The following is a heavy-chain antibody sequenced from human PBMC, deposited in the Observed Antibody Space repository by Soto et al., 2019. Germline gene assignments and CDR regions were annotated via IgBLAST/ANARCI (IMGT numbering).Heavy chain of an antibody. CDR1: GVSFSGYY. CDR2: INHSGST. CDR3: ARGSTPTY. D-gene: IGHD4-17*01. Sequence: SETLSLTCAFYGVSFSGYYWSWIRQPPGKGLEWIGEINHSGSTNYNPSLKSRVTISVDTSKNQFSLKLSSVTAADTAVYYCARGSTPTYWGQGTLVTVSS. V-gene: IGHV4-34*01. J-gene: IGHJ4*02.